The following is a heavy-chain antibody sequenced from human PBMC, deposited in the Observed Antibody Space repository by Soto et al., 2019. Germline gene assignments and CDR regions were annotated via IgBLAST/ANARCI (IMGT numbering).Heavy chain of an antibody. J-gene: IGHJ3*02. Sequence: PGGSLRLSCAASGFTFSSYGMHWVRQAPGKGLEWVAVIWYDGSNKYYADSVKGRFTISRDNSKNTLYLQMNSLRAEDTAVYYCSGFLGSKAFDIWGQGTMVTVS. CDR2: IWYDGSNK. CDR3: SGFLGSKAFDI. CDR1: GFTFSSYG. D-gene: IGHD3-22*01. V-gene: IGHV3-33*01.